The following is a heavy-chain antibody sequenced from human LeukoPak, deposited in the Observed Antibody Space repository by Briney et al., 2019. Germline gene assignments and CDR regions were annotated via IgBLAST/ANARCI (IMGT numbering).Heavy chain of an antibody. D-gene: IGHD3-22*01. Sequence: ASVKVSCKASGYTFTSYDINWVRQATGQGLEWMGGFDPEDGETIYAQKFQGRVTMTEDTSTDTAYMELSSLRSEDTAVYYCAAYYDSSGYYSYYYYYMDVWGKGTTVTVSS. CDR2: FDPEDGET. CDR3: AAYYDSSGYYSYYYYYMDV. V-gene: IGHV1-24*01. J-gene: IGHJ6*03. CDR1: GYTFTSYD.